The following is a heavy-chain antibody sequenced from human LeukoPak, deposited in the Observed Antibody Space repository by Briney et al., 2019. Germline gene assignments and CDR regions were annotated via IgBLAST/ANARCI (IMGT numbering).Heavy chain of an antibody. CDR2: IYYSEST. J-gene: IGHJ4*02. D-gene: IGHD3-22*01. CDR3: ARGDSGTYCDISGAISYYFDY. Sequence: PSEPLSLTCSVSGGSISSFYWIWLRQPPGKGLEWFGYIYYSESTKYHPSLKSRVTKSVDTSKSQFSLKLSSVTAAETAVYYCARGDSGTYCDISGAISYYFDYWGQGTLVTVSS. V-gene: IGHV4-59*01. CDR1: GGSISSFY.